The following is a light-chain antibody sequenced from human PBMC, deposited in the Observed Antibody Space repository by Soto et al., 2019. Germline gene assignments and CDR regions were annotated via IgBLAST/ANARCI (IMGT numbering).Light chain of an antibody. CDR2: DVN. Sequence: QSALTQPRSVSGSPGQSVNISCIGTSSDVGGYNYVSWYQQHPGKAPKLMIYDVNKRPSGVPDRFSGSKSGNTDSLTISGLQAEDEADYYCCSYAGSDTLYVFGTGTKLTVL. CDR3: CSYAGSDTLYV. V-gene: IGLV2-11*01. J-gene: IGLJ1*01. CDR1: SSDVGGYNY.